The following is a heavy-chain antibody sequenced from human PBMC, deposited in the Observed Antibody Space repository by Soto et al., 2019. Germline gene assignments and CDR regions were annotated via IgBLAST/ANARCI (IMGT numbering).Heavy chain of an antibody. CDR3: ARRGYYYDSNGYPSVWY. CDR1: GGSISSSSYY. D-gene: IGHD3-22*01. V-gene: IGHV4-39*01. J-gene: IGHJ4*02. Sequence: SETLSLTCTVSGGSISSSSYYWGWIRQPPGKGLERIGSIYYSGCTYYNPSLKSRVTISVDTSKNQFSLKLSSVTAADTAVYYCARRGYYYDSNGYPSVWYWGPGTLVTDSS. CDR2: IYYSGCT.